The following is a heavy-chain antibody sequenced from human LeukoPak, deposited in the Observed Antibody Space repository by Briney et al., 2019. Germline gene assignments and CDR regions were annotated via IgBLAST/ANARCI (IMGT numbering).Heavy chain of an antibody. CDR2: ISSSGSTI. J-gene: IGHJ2*01. CDR1: GFTFSDYY. Sequence: GGSLRLSCAASGFTFSDYYMSWIRQAPGKGLEWVSYISSSGSTIYYADSVKGRFTISRDNAKNTLFLQMNTLGAEDTAIYYCAKDRTVGASYWYFDLWGRGTLVTVSS. CDR3: AKDRTVGASYWYFDL. D-gene: IGHD1-26*01. V-gene: IGHV3-11*01.